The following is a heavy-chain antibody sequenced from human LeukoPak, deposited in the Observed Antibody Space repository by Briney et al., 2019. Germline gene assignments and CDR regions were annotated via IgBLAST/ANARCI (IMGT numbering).Heavy chain of an antibody. CDR1: GFTFSRNS. Sequence: GGSLRLSCAVSGFTASGFTFSRNSMSWVRQAPGKGLDWVASIREDGSEKYYVDSVKGRFTISRDNAKNSLYLQMNSLRAEDTAVYYCARVDYGDYKAQYYFDYWGQGTLVTVSS. CDR3: ARVDYGDYKAQYYFDY. CDR2: IREDGSEK. D-gene: IGHD4-17*01. J-gene: IGHJ4*02. V-gene: IGHV3-7*05.